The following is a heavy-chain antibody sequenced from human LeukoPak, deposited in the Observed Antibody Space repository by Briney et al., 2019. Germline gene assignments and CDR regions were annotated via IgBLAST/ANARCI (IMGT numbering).Heavy chain of an antibody. CDR3: ASYSGSPPGLDY. V-gene: IGHV4-59*01. Sequence: PSETLSLTCTVSGGSISSYYWSWIRQPPGKGLEWIGYIYYSGSTNYNPSLKSRVTISVDTSKNQFSLKLSSVTAADTAVYYCASYSGSPPGLDYWGQGTLVTVSS. J-gene: IGHJ4*02. CDR1: GGSISSYY. D-gene: IGHD6-6*01. CDR2: IYYSGST.